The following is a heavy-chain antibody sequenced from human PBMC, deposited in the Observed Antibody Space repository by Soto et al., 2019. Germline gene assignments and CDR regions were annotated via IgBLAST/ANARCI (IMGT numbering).Heavy chain of an antibody. V-gene: IGHV3-66*01. CDR3: AREPRNRIAGSTTSEDY. CDR1: GFTVSSNY. D-gene: IGHD1-7*01. J-gene: IGHJ4*02. CDR2: LYSGGST. Sequence: EVQLVESGGGLVQPGGSMRLSCAASGFTVSSNYMSWVRHAPGKGLECVSVLYSGGSTYYADSVKGRFTISRDSSKNTLYLHMNSLRAEDTAVYYCAREPRNRIAGSTTSEDYWGQGTLVTVSS.